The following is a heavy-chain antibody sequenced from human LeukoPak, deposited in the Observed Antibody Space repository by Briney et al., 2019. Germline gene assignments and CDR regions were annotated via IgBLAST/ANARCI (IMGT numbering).Heavy chain of an antibody. D-gene: IGHD3-3*01. Sequence: GRSLRLSCAASGFTFSSYAMHWVRQAPGKGLEWVAVISYDGSNKYYADSVKGRFTISRDNSKNTLYLQMNSLRAEDTAVYYCARTKSNKIFGVVRNWFDPWGQGTLVTVSS. CDR3: ARTKSNKIFGVVRNWFDP. CDR2: ISYDGSNK. CDR1: GFTFSSYA. J-gene: IGHJ5*02. V-gene: IGHV3-30-3*01.